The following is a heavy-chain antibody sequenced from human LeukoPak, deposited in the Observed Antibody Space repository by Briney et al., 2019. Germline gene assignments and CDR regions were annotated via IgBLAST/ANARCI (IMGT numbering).Heavy chain of an antibody. J-gene: IGHJ4*02. CDR3: AKVGDYYGSGKYSNFDY. CDR2: ISGSGGST. V-gene: IGHV3-23*01. Sequence: PGGSLRLSCAASGFTFDIYAMSWVRQAPGKGLEWVSGISGSGGSTYYADSVKGRFTISRDNSKNTLYLQMSSLRAEDTAVYYCAKVGDYYGSGKYSNFDYWGQGTLVTVSS. CDR1: GFTFDIYA. D-gene: IGHD3-10*01.